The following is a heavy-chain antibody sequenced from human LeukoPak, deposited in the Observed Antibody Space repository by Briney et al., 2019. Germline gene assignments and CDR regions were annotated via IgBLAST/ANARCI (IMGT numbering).Heavy chain of an antibody. CDR2: IGGGGVTT. Sequence: PGGSLRLSCAASGFTFSSYSMHWVRQALGKGPEFVSVIGGGGVTTFYADSVKDRFTISRDNSKNTLYLEMGSLRAEDMAVYYCAREGGGSGLWYYDLWGRGTLVTVSS. J-gene: IGHJ2*01. CDR3: AREGGGSGLWYYDL. D-gene: IGHD1-26*01. CDR1: GFTFSSYS. V-gene: IGHV3-64*02.